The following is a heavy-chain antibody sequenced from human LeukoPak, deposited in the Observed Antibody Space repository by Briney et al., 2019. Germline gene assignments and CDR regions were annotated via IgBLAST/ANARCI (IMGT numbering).Heavy chain of an antibody. D-gene: IGHD2-21*02. CDR2: ISGSSYTT. V-gene: IGHV3-23*01. CDR1: GFIFSNYA. CDR3: AKAGLSRASCGGDCPFDN. J-gene: IGHJ4*02. Sequence: TGGSLRLSCAASGFIFSNYAMGWVRLAPGKGLEWVSSISGSSYTTYYADSVKGRFTISRDNSKNTLYLQMNSLRAEDTAVYYCAKAGLSRASCGGDCPFDNWGQGTLVTVSS.